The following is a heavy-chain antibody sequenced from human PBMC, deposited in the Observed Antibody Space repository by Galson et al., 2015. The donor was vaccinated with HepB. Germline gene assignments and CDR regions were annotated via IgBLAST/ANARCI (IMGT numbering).Heavy chain of an antibody. J-gene: IGHJ5*02. CDR1: GFIFRHHA. CDR2: INGRGSTR. V-gene: IGHV3-23*01. Sequence: SLRLSCAGSGFIFRHHAMAWIRQAPGTGLKWVSGINGRGSTRSYSDAVKGRFSISRDNSKDTVFLQMDNLRAEDTAVYYCVKEGSWFGGDWFDPWGQGALVTVS. D-gene: IGHD3-16*01. CDR3: VKEGSWFGGDWFDP.